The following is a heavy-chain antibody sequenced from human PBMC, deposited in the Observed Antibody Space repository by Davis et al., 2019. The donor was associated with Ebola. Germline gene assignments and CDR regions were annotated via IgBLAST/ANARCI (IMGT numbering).Heavy chain of an antibody. CDR1: GFTFSSYW. Sequence: GGSLRLSCAASGFTFSSYWMSWVRQAPGKGLEWVANIKQDGSEKYYVDSVKGRFTISRDNAKNSLYLQMNSLRAEDTAVYYCAKDSLEWLLSLWCMDVWGQGTTVTVSS. V-gene: IGHV3-7*03. D-gene: IGHD3-3*01. CDR2: IKQDGSEK. J-gene: IGHJ6*02. CDR3: AKDSLEWLLSLWCMDV.